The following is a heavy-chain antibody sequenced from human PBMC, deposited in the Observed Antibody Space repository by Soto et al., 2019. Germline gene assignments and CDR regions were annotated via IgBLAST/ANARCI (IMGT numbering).Heavy chain of an antibody. CDR2: IHYSGCT. D-gene: IGHD6-13*01. Sequence: VQLQESGPGLVKPSETLSLTCTVSGGSISGYYWSWIRQSPGKGLEWIGYIHYSGCTNYNPSLQRRVTKSVNTPKNPLSLKLIYVTAADTAVYYCARGSAAGTKSPFDYWGQGTLVTVSS. V-gene: IGHV4-59*01. J-gene: IGHJ4*02. CDR1: GGSISGYY. CDR3: ARGSAAGTKSPFDY.